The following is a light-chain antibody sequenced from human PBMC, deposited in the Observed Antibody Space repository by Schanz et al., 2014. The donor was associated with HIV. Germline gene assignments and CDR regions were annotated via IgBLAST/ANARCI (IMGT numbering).Light chain of an antibody. V-gene: IGLV1-40*01. Sequence: QSVLTQPPSVSGAPGQGVSISCTGSNSNIGATFHVHWYQQLPGTAPKFLISTDGGRPSGVPDRFSVSKSGDSASLVISGLRSEDEADYYCQSYDGSLRAVMFGGGTKLTVL. CDR2: TDG. J-gene: IGLJ3*02. CDR3: QSYDGSLRAVM. CDR1: NSNIGATFH.